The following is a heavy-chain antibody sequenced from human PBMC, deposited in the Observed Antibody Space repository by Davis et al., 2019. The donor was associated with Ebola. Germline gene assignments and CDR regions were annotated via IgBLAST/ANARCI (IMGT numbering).Heavy chain of an antibody. Sequence: PGGSLRLSCAASGFTFSNAWMSWVRQAPGKGLEWVGRIKSKTDGGTTDYAAPVKGRFTISRDDSKNTAYLQMNSLKTEDTAVYYCTRHDSFGSGDDAFDIWGQGTMVTVSS. CDR3: TRHDSFGSGDDAFDI. CDR2: IKSKTDGGTT. CDR1: GFTFSNAW. J-gene: IGHJ3*02. V-gene: IGHV3-15*01. D-gene: IGHD1-26*01.